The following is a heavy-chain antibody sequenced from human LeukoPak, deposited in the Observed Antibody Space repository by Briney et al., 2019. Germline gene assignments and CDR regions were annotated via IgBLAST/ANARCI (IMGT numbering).Heavy chain of an antibody. J-gene: IGHJ6*02. Sequence: SETLSLTCTVSGGTISSYYWSWIRQPPGKGLEWIGYIYYSGSTIYNPSLKSRVTISVDTSRNQFSLKLNSVTAADTAVYYCARTPGGMDVWGQGTTVTVSS. V-gene: IGHV4-59*01. CDR3: ARTPGGMDV. CDR1: GGTISSYY. CDR2: IYYSGST.